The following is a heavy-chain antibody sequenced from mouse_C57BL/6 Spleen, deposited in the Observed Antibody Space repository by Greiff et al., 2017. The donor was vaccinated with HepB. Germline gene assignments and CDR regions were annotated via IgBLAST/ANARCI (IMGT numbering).Heavy chain of an antibody. CDR2: ISSGSSSI. J-gene: IGHJ1*03. CDR3: ARSITTVWYFDV. D-gene: IGHD1-1*01. Sequence: EVKLVESGGGLVKPGGSLKLSCAASGFTFSDYGMHWVRQAPEKGLEWVAYISSGSSSIYYADTVKGRFTISRDNAKNTLFLQMTSLRSEDTAMYYCARSITTVWYFDVWGTGTTVTVSS. V-gene: IGHV5-17*01. CDR1: GFTFSDYG.